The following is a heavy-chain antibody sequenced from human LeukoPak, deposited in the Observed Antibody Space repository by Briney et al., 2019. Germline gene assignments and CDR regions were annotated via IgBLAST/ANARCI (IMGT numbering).Heavy chain of an antibody. Sequence: SETLSLTCTVSGGSISSHYWSWIWQPPGKGLEWIGYIYYSGSTNYNPSLKSRVTISVDTSKNQFSLKLSSVTAADTAVYYCARGDFWSGPYYYMDVWGKGTTVTVSS. CDR2: IYYSGST. D-gene: IGHD3-3*01. J-gene: IGHJ6*03. CDR3: ARGDFWSGPYYYMDV. CDR1: GGSISSHY. V-gene: IGHV4-59*11.